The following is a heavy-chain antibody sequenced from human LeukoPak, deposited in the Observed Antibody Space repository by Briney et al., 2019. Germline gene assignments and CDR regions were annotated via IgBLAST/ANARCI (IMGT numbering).Heavy chain of an antibody. CDR3: AKVWAHDGSGNPYWHFDL. CDR1: GLTFSSYA. Sequence: PGGSLGLSCSASGLTFSSYAMSWVRQAPGKGLEWVSAIRASGGTAYYADSVKGRFTISGDNSKNTLYLQMNSLRAEDTAVYYCAKVWAHDGSGNPYWHFDLWGRGTLVTVSS. CDR2: IRASGGTA. D-gene: IGHD3-10*01. V-gene: IGHV3-23*01. J-gene: IGHJ2*01.